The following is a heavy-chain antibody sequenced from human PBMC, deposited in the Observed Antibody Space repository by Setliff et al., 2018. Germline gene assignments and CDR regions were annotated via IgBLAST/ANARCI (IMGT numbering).Heavy chain of an antibody. Sequence: ASVKVSCKASGYTFTNYGITWVRQAPGQGLEWMGWINNYNTNTKYAQKLQGRVTITTDTSTSTAYMELSSLRSEDTAVYYCARGKMDVVAGAGKYCVMDVWGQGTTVTVSS. V-gene: IGHV1-18*01. CDR1: GYTFTNYG. D-gene: IGHD6-19*01. J-gene: IGHJ6*02. CDR2: INNYNTNT. CDR3: ARGKMDVVAGAGKYCVMDV.